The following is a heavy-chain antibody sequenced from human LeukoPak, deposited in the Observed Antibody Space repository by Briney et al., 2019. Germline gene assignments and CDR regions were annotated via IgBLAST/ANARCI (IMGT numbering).Heavy chain of an antibody. CDR3: ARHSDYGSGTYYFFDY. Sequence: SETLSLTCTVSGGSISGYYWSWIRQPPGKGLEWIGYIYYSGSTNYNPSLKSRVTISVDTSKNQFSLKLSSVTAADTAVYYCARHSDYGSGTYYFFDYWGQGTLVTVSS. V-gene: IGHV4-59*08. J-gene: IGHJ4*02. D-gene: IGHD3-10*01. CDR1: GGSISGYY. CDR2: IYYSGST.